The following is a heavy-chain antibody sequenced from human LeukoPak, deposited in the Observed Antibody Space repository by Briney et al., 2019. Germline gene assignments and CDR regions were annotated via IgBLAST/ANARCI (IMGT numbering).Heavy chain of an antibody. V-gene: IGHV1-69*05. CDR3: ARAGRGSYLRGSLNY. CDR1: GGTFSSYA. CDR2: IIPIFGTA. D-gene: IGHD1-26*01. J-gene: IGHJ4*02. Sequence: ASVKVSCKASGGTFSSYAISWVRQAPGQGLEWMGGIIPIFGTANYAQKSQGRVTITTDESTSTAYMELSSLRSEDTAVYYCARAGRGSYLRGSLNYWGQGTLVTVPS.